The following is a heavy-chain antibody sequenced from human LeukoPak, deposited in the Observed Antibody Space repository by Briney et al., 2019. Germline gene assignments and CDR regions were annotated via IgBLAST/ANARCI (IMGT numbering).Heavy chain of an antibody. Sequence: PSETLSLTCTVSGGSISSYYWNWVRQPPGKGLEWIGYIFHSGSTKYGPSLNSRVTISLDTSKNQFPLSLNSVTAADTAVYYCARQPSGYYGDSGYYPYYFDYWGQGILVTVSS. J-gene: IGHJ4*02. V-gene: IGHV4-59*08. CDR1: GGSISSYY. CDR2: IFHSGST. D-gene: IGHD3-3*01. CDR3: ARQPSGYYGDSGYYPYYFDY.